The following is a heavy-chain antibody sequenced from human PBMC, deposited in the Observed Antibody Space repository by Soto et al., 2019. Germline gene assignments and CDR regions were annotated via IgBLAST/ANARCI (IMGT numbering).Heavy chain of an antibody. Sequence: ASVKVSCKASGYTFTSYGISWVRQAPGQGLEWMGWISAYNGNTNYAQKLQGRVTMTTDTSTSTVYMEISSLTSDDTAFYYCVRDRPHAWFDPWGQGTLVTVSS. CDR3: VRDRPHAWFDP. CDR1: GYTFTSYG. J-gene: IGHJ5*02. V-gene: IGHV1-18*01. CDR2: ISAYNGNT.